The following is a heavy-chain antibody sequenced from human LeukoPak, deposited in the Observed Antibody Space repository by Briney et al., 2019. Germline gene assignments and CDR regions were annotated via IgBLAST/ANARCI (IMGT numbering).Heavy chain of an antibody. CDR1: GFTFNKYW. D-gene: IGHD3-10*01. CDR3: ARSNGAADS. J-gene: IGHJ4*02. Sequence: GGSLRLSCAASGFTFNKYWMYWVREPPGKGLEWISLIKNDGRSTTCADSVKGRFTISRDNGKSMLYLQMNGLRAEDTALYYCARSNGAADSWGQGTLVTVSS. V-gene: IGHV3-74*01. CDR2: IKNDGRST.